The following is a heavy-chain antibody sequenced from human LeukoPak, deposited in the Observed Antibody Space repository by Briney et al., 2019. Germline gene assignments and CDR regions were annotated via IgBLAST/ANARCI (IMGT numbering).Heavy chain of an antibody. CDR3: ARDPGSSGWYEGDAFDI. D-gene: IGHD6-19*01. CDR1: GFTFSSYW. J-gene: IGHJ3*02. Sequence: GGSLGLSCAASGFTFSSYWMHWVRQAPGKGLVWVSRINSDGSSTSYADSVKGRFTISRDNAKNSLYLQMNSLRAEDTAVYYCARDPGSSGWYEGDAFDIWGQGTMVTVSS. CDR2: INSDGSST. V-gene: IGHV3-74*01.